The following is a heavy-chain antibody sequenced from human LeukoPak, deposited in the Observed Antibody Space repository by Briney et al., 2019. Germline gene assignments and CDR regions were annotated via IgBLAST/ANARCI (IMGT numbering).Heavy chain of an antibody. D-gene: IGHD3-10*01. J-gene: IGHJ5*02. CDR1: GFTVRSSY. CDR3: AKVRVRGVISPGLWFDP. Sequence: GGSLRLSCAASGFTVRSSYMSWVRQAPGKGLEWVSVIYSGGSPDYADSVKGRFTISRDNSKNTLYLQMNSLRAEDTAVYYCAKVRVRGVISPGLWFDPWGQGTLVTVSS. V-gene: IGHV3-53*05. CDR2: IYSGGSP.